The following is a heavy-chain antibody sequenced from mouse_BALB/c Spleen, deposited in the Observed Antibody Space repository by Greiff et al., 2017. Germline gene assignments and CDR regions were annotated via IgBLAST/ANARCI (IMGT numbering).Heavy chain of an antibody. D-gene: IGHD2-14*01. J-gene: IGHJ4*01. Sequence: VQLQQSGAELMKPGASVKISCKATGYTFSSYWIEWVKQRPRHGLEWIGEILPGSGSTNYNEKFKGKATFTADTSSNTAYMQLSSLTSEDSAVYYCARRGYRYDGYAMDYWGQGTSVTVSS. CDR1: GYTFSSYW. V-gene: IGHV1-9*01. CDR2: ILPGSGST. CDR3: ARRGYRYDGYAMDY.